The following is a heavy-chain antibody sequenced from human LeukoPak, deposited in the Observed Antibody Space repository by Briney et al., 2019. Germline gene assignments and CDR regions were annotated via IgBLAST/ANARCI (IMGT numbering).Heavy chain of an antibody. Sequence: GGSLRLSCAASGFTFNSYLMHWVRHAPGKGLVWVSRINSDGSSPTYADSVKGRFTISRDNAKNTLYLQMNSLRAEDTAVYYCARVGGSSWGYFYYHMDVWGKGTAVTVSS. CDR1: GFTFNSYL. D-gene: IGHD6-13*01. CDR2: INSDGSSP. V-gene: IGHV3-74*01. CDR3: ARVGGSSWGYFYYHMDV. J-gene: IGHJ6*03.